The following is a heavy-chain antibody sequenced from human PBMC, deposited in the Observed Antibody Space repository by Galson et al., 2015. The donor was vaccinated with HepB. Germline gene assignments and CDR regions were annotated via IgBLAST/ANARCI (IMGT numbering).Heavy chain of an antibody. CDR3: MRVVVTDPGTGTRDY. Sequence: SVKVSCKASGYTFTDYYIHWVRQAPGQGLEWMGRINPNNGATTYAQKFQGRVTMTRDTPISTAYMEVRRLRSDDTAVFFCMRVVVTDPGTGTRDYWGHGTQVTVSS. D-gene: IGHD1-7*01. J-gene: IGHJ4*01. CDR2: INPNNGAT. V-gene: IGHV1-2*06. CDR1: GYTFTDYY.